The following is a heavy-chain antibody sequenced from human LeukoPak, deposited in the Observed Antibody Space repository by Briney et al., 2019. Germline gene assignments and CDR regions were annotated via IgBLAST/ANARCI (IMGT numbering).Heavy chain of an antibody. D-gene: IGHD2-2*01. J-gene: IGHJ5*02. CDR1: GGSFSGYY. CDR3: ARGERGGYCSSTSCRWFDP. CDR2: INHSGST. V-gene: IGHV4-34*01. Sequence: SETLSLTCAVYGGSFSGYYWSWIRPPPGKGLEWIGEINHSGSTNYNPSLKSRVTISVDTSKNQFSLKLSSVTAADTAVYYCARGERGGYCSSTSCRWFDPWGQGTLVTVSS.